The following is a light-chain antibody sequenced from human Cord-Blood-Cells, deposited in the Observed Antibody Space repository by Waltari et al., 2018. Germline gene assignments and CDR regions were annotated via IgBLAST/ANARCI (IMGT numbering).Light chain of an antibody. CDR3: SSYTSSSTLRV. Sequence: QSALTQPAFVSGSPGQSITISCTGTSSDVGGYNYVSWYQQNPGKAPQLMIYDVSNRPSGVSNRFSGSKSGNTASLTISGLQAEDEADYYCSSYTSSSTLRVFGGGTKLTVL. J-gene: IGLJ3*02. V-gene: IGLV2-14*03. CDR1: SSDVGGYNY. CDR2: DVS.